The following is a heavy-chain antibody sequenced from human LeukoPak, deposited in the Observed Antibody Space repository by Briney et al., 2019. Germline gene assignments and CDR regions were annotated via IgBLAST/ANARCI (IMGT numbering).Heavy chain of an antibody. Sequence: GGSLRLSCAASGFTFSTYGMHWVRQAPGKGLEWVAFIHYDGSNKYYADSVKGRFTISRDNSKNTPYLQMNGLRAEDTAVYYCATLIVDATKFDYWGQGTLVTVSS. V-gene: IGHV3-30*02. CDR2: IHYDGSNK. D-gene: IGHD3-22*01. J-gene: IGHJ4*02. CDR1: GFTFSTYG. CDR3: ATLIVDATKFDY.